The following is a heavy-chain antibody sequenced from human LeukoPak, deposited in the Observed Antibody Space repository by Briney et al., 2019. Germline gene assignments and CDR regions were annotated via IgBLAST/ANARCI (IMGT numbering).Heavy chain of an antibody. Sequence: GASVKVSCKASGYTFTSYYMHWVRQAPGKGLVWVSRINTDGSSTTYADSVKGRFTISRDNAKNTLYLQMNSLRAEDTAVYYCAMDYPSTGFCWGQGTLVTVSS. CDR3: AMDYPSTGFC. D-gene: IGHD5/OR15-5a*01. CDR2: INTDGSST. J-gene: IGHJ4*02. CDR1: GYTFTSYY. V-gene: IGHV3-74*01.